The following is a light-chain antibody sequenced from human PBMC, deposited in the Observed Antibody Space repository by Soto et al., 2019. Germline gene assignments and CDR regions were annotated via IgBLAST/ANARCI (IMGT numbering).Light chain of an antibody. CDR2: EGS. V-gene: IGLV2-23*01. CDR3: CSCAGSSTYV. CDR1: SSDVGSYNL. J-gene: IGLJ1*01. Sequence: QSALTQPASVSGSPGQSITISCTGTSSDVGSYNLVSWYQQHPGKAPKLMIYEGSKRPSGVSIRFSGSKSGNTASLTISGLQAEDEADYYCCSCAGSSTYVFGTGTKLTVL.